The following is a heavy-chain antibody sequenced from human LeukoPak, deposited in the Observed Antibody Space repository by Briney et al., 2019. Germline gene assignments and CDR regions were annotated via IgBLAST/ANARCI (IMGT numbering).Heavy chain of an antibody. V-gene: IGHV1-8*01. CDR2: MNPSSGNT. J-gene: IGHJ4*02. CDR3: ARGPQSDFDY. CDR1: GYTFTSYD. Sequence: ASVKVSCKAPGYTFTSYDINWVRQATGQGLEWMGWMNPSSGNTGYAQKFQGRVTMTRNTSISTAYMELSSLRSEDTAVYYCARGPQSDFDYWGQGTLVTVSS.